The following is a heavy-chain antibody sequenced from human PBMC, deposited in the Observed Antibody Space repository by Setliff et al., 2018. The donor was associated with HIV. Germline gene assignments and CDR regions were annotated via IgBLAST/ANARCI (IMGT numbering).Heavy chain of an antibody. CDR2: IYASGNT. V-gene: IGHV4-61*02. CDR3: SRSSYYGSGSYTDY. D-gene: IGHD3-10*01. Sequence: PSETLSLTCNVSGGSISSGSYYWNWIRQPAGKGLEWIGRIYASGNTNYNPPLKGRVTISIDTSKNQFSLRLTSVTAADTAVYYCSRSSYYGSGSYTDYWGQGTLVTVSS. J-gene: IGHJ4*02. CDR1: GGSISSGSYY.